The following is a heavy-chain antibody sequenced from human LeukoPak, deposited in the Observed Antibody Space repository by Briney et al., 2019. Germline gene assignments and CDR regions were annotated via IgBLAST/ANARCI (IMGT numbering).Heavy chain of an antibody. CDR3: ARAPAEIGGYYPEYFRH. D-gene: IGHD3-22*01. Sequence: GGSLRLSCAASGFTFSRYWMHWVRQAPGKGLVWVSRIKSDGSTNYSDSVKGRFTISRDNAKNTVSLQMNSLRAEDTGVYYCARAPAEIGGYYPEYFRHWGQGTLVTVSS. CDR1: GFTFSRYW. V-gene: IGHV3-74*01. J-gene: IGHJ1*01. CDR2: IKSDGST.